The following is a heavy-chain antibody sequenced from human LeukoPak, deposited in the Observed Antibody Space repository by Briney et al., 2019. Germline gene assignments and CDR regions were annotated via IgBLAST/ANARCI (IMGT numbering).Heavy chain of an antibody. Sequence: PTGTLSLTCSVSGASISPYYWNWIRQPAGKGLEWIGRIYTSGSTNYNPSLKSRVTMSVDTSKNQFSLKLSSVTAADTAVYYCARDGKLEPAYYYYGMDVWGQGTTVTVSS. CDR2: IYTSGST. V-gene: IGHV4-4*07. CDR1: GASISPYY. CDR3: ARDGKLEPAYYYYGMDV. D-gene: IGHD1-1*01. J-gene: IGHJ6*02.